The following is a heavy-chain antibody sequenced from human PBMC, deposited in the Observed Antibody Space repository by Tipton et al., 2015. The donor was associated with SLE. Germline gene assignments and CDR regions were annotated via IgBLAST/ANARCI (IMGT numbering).Heavy chain of an antibody. CDR1: GGSISSGSDY. J-gene: IGHJ4*02. V-gene: IGHV4-61*02. CDR3: ARDIEAPGDFLYFDY. CDR2: IYVSGST. Sequence: TLSLTCTVSGGSISSGSDYWSWIRQPAGKGLEWIGRIYVSGSTNYNPSLQSRVTISVDTSKHQFSLKLRSVTAADTAVYYCARDIEAPGDFLYFDYWGQGILVTVSS. D-gene: IGHD7-27*01.